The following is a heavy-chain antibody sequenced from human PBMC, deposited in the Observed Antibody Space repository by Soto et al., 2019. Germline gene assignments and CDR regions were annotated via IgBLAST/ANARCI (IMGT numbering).Heavy chain of an antibody. Sequence: GRSLSLAFASSGYTFCGYAMHWVRQAPGKGLEWVAVMSYDGSDKYYADSVKGRFTISRDNAKNSLYLQMNSLRAEDTAVYYCASLKYSSGWNNDYWGQGTLVTVSS. D-gene: IGHD6-19*01. CDR3: ASLKYSSGWNNDY. J-gene: IGHJ4*02. V-gene: IGHV3-30-3*01. CDR2: MSYDGSDK. CDR1: GYTFCGYA.